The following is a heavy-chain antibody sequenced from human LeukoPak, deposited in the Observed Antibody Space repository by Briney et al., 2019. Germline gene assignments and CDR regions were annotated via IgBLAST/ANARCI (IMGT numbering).Heavy chain of an antibody. D-gene: IGHD3-22*01. Sequence: TGGSLRLSCAASGFTFSSYAMCWVGQAPGKGLEWVSSISGSGGSTYYADSVKGRFTISRDNSKNTLYLQMNSLRAEDTAVYYCAKVGFGSGYYGSVDYWGQGTLVTVSS. J-gene: IGHJ4*02. CDR2: ISGSGGST. CDR1: GFTFSSYA. CDR3: AKVGFGSGYYGSVDY. V-gene: IGHV3-23*01.